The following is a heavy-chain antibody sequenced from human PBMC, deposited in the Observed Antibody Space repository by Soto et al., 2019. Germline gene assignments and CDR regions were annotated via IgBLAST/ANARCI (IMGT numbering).Heavy chain of an antibody. CDR2: INHSGST. Sequence: SETLSLTCAVYGGSFSGYYWSWIRQPPGKGLEWIGEINHSGSTNYNPSLKSRVTISVDTSKNQFSLKLSSVTAADTAVYYCAAYCSTTSCYAPDYWGQGTLVTVS. CDR3: AAYCSTTSCYAPDY. CDR1: GGSFSGYY. J-gene: IGHJ4*02. D-gene: IGHD2-2*01. V-gene: IGHV4-34*01.